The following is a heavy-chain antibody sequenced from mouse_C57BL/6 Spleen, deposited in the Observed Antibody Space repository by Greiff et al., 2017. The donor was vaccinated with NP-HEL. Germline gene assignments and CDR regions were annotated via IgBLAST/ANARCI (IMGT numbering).Heavy chain of an antibody. Sequence: QVQLKESGAELVKPGASVKISCKASGYAFSSYWMNWVKQRPGKGLEWIGQIYPGDGDTNYNGKFKGKATLTADKSSSPAYMQLSSLTSEDSAVYFCARRDSSGYSYWGQGTTLTVSS. V-gene: IGHV1-80*01. CDR1: GYAFSSYW. CDR2: IYPGDGDT. J-gene: IGHJ2*01. D-gene: IGHD3-2*02. CDR3: ARRDSSGYSY.